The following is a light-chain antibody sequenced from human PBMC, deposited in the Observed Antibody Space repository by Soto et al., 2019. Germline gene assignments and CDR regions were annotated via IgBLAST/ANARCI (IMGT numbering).Light chain of an antibody. V-gene: IGKV1-39*01. Sequence: DIQMTQSPSSLSASVGDRVTITCRASQSISSYLNWYQQKPGKAPKLRMYAASSLQSGVPSRFSGSGSGTDFTLTISSLQPEEFATYYCQQSYSTPDTFGGGTKVEIK. CDR1: QSISSY. J-gene: IGKJ4*01. CDR2: AAS. CDR3: QQSYSTPDT.